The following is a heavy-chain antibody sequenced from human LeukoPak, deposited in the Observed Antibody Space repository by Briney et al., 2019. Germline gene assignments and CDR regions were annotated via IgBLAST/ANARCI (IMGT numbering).Heavy chain of an antibody. V-gene: IGHV3-23*01. CDR2: ISGSGGST. CDR3: AKKDCSGTSCYWIDY. CDR1: GFTFSSYA. J-gene: IGHJ4*02. D-gene: IGHD2-2*01. Sequence: PGGSLRLPCAASGFTFSSYAMSWVRQAPGKGLEWVSAISGSGGSTYYADSVKGRFTISRDNSKNTLYLQMNSLRAEDTAVYYCAKKDCSGTSCYWIDYWGQGTLVTVSS.